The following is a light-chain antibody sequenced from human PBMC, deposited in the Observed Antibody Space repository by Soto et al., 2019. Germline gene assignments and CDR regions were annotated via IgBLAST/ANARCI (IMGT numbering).Light chain of an antibody. CDR3: QHYNSYSEA. CDR1: QTISSW. V-gene: IGKV1-5*03. J-gene: IGKJ1*01. CDR2: KAS. Sequence: DIQMTQSPSTLSGSVGDGVTITCRASQTISSWLAWYQQKPGKAPKLLIYKASTLKSGVPSRFSGSGSGTEFTLNISSLQPDDFATYYCQHYNSYSEAFGQGTKVDIK.